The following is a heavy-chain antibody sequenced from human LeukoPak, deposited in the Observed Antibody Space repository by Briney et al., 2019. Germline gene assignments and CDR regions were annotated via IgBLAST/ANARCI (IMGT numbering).Heavy chain of an antibody. CDR1: GASISNYY. J-gene: IGHJ5*02. CDR3: ASGSSGYDP. Sequence: SDTLSLTCAVSGASISNYYWSWIRQPAGKGLEWIGRIYSSGTTIYNPSLKSRVTMSVDTSKNQFSLKLSSVTAADTAVYFCASGSSGYDPWGQGTLVTVSS. D-gene: IGHD5-12*01. CDR2: IYSSGTT. V-gene: IGHV4-4*07.